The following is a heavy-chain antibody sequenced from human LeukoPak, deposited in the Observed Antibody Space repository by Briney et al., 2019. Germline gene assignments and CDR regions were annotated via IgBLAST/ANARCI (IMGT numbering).Heavy chain of an antibody. CDR3: ARVGYSSGWYDFIYYYYYYMDV. J-gene: IGHJ6*03. CDR2: ISGSGDRT. CDR1: GFTFSSSA. Sequence: GGTLRLSCAASGFTFSSSAMSWVRQAPGKGLQWVSSISGSGDRTYYADSVKGRFTISRDNSKNTLYLQMNSLRAEDTAVYYCARVGYSSGWYDFIYYYYYYMDVWGKGTTVTVSS. V-gene: IGHV3-23*01. D-gene: IGHD6-19*01.